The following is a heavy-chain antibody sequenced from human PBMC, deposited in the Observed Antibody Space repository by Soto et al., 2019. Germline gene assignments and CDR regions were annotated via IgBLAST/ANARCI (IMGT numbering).Heavy chain of an antibody. J-gene: IGHJ6*02. D-gene: IGHD6-19*01. V-gene: IGHV1-69*05. Sequence: SVKVSCKASGGTFSSYAISWVRQAPGQGLEWMGGIIPIFGTANYAQKFQGRVTMTRDTSTSTAYMELSRLRSEDTAVYYCAREDSSGWSSTDYYYYGMDVWGRGTTVTVSS. CDR1: GGTFSSYA. CDR3: AREDSSGWSSTDYYYYGMDV. CDR2: IIPIFGTA.